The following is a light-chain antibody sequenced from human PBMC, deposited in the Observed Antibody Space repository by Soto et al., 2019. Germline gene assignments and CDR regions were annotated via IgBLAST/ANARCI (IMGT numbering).Light chain of an antibody. V-gene: IGLV1-44*01. Sequence: QSVLTQPPSTSGTPGQRVTISSSGSSSNIKSNTVNWYQQLPGAAPKLLIYNNNQRPSGVPDRFSGSKSGTSASLAISGLQSEDEADYYCATWNDSLNGWVFGGGTKVTVL. CDR3: ATWNDSLNGWV. CDR1: SSNIKSNT. CDR2: NNN. J-gene: IGLJ3*02.